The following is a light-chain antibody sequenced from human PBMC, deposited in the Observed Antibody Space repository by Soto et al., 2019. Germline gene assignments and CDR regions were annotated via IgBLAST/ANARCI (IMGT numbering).Light chain of an antibody. V-gene: IGKV3-11*01. CDR3: QQSNTVLT. J-gene: IGKJ4*01. Sequence: EIVLTQSPGTLPLAPGERATLSCRASQSVGTSFDCSQHKPGQAPRLLIYGASSRAVCIPARFSGSGSGTDFPLSISSLEHQDFAVYHIQQSNTVLTSGGVTKVEI. CDR1: QSVGTS. CDR2: GAS.